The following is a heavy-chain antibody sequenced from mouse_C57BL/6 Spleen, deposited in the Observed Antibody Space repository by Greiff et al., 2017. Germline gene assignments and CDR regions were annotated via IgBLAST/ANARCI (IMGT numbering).Heavy chain of an antibody. V-gene: IGHV1-15*01. J-gene: IGHJ1*03. Sequence: QVQLQQSGAELVRPGASVTLSCKASGYTFTDYEMHWVKQTPVHGLAWIGAIDPETGGTAYNQKFKGKAILTAAKSSSTAYMALRSLTSEDAAVYYCTRSGTYYGSTYWYFDVWGTGTTVTVSS. CDR2: IDPETGGT. CDR3: TRSGTYYGSTYWYFDV. CDR1: GYTFTDYE. D-gene: IGHD1-1*01.